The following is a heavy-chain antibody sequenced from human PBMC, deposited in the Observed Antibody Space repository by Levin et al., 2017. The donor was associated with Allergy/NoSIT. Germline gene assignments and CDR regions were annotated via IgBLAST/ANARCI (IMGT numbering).Heavy chain of an antibody. CDR3: ATTVIRAAAGITRDYYYYGMDV. Sequence: ASVKVSCKVSGYTLTELSMHWVRQAPGKGLEWMGGFDPEDGETIYAQKFQGRVTMTEDTSTDTAYMELSSLRSEDTAVYYCATTVIRAAAGITRDYYYYGMDVWGQGTTVTVSS. D-gene: IGHD6-13*01. J-gene: IGHJ6*02. CDR2: FDPEDGET. V-gene: IGHV1-24*01. CDR1: GYTLTELS.